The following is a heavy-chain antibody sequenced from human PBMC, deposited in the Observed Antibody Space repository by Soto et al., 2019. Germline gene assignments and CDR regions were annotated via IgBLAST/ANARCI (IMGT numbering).Heavy chain of an antibody. CDR1: GGTISSGDYH. CDR2: LHNSGNI. J-gene: IGHJ5*02. CDR3: DIVTNIISRFSSSVVP. V-gene: IGHV4-30-4*01. D-gene: IGHD3-3*01. Sequence: QVQLQESGPGLGKPSQTLSLTCTVSGGTISSGDYHWSWIRQPPGKGLEWIVNLHNSGNIYYNPSLKSQLSISVDTSKNQFSLNLSSVTAADTAVYFFDIVTNIISRFSSSVVPWFQGTLVTVSS.